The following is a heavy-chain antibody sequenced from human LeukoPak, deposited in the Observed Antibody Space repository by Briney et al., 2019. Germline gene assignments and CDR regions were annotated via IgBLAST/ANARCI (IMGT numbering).Heavy chain of an antibody. J-gene: IGHJ6*03. D-gene: IGHD6-13*01. V-gene: IGHV7-4-1*02. CDR2: INTNTGNP. CDR3: ARTVGIPAPGTSGPLNYYHFYMDV. CDR1: GYTFTNYA. Sequence: ASVKVSCKASGYTFTNYAMNWVRQAPGQGLEWMGWINTNTGNPTYAQGFTGRFVFSLDTSVSTAYLQISSLEAEDTAVYYCARTVGIPAPGTSGPLNYYHFYMDVWGKGTTVTVSS.